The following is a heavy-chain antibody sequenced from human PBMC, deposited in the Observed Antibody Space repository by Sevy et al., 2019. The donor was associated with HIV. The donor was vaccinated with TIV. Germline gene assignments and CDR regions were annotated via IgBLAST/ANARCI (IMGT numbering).Heavy chain of an antibody. CDR1: GFTFSSYW. V-gene: IGHV3-74*01. J-gene: IGHJ6*02. Sequence: GGSLRLSCAASGFTFSSYWMHWVRQAPGKGLVWVSRINSDGSSTSYADSVKGRFTISRDNAKNTLYLQMNSLRAEDTAVYYCARDGQTTSNYDYYYYGMDVWGQGTTVTVSS. CDR2: INSDGSST. D-gene: IGHD4-4*01. CDR3: ARDGQTTSNYDYYYYGMDV.